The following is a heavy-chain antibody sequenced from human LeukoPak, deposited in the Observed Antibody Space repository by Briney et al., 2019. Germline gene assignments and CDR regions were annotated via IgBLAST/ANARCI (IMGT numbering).Heavy chain of an antibody. CDR1: GFTFSSHA. D-gene: IGHD5-12*01. V-gene: IGHV3-23*01. CDR3: AKDALYSGYDFRGDY. Sequence: GGSLRLSCAASGFTFSSHAMSWVRQAPGRGLEWVSSISGSGASTYYADSVKGRFTISRDNSKNTLYLQMNSLRAEDTAVYYCAKDALYSGYDFRGDYWGQGTLVTVSS. CDR2: ISGSGAST. J-gene: IGHJ4*02.